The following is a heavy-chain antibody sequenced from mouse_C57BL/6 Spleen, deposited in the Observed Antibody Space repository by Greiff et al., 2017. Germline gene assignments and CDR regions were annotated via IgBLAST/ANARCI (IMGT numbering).Heavy chain of an antibody. CDR2: INPSNGGT. CDR3: AGPHYGDWFAY. CDR1: GYTFTSYW. V-gene: IGHV1-53*01. J-gene: IGHJ3*01. Sequence: QVQLQQPGTELVKPGASVKLSCKASGYTFTSYWMHWVKQRPGPGLEWLGNINPSNGGTNYNEKFKSKATLTLDNSSSTAYMQLSSLTAEDSAVYCCAGPHYGDWFAYWGQGTLVTVSA. D-gene: IGHD1-1*01.